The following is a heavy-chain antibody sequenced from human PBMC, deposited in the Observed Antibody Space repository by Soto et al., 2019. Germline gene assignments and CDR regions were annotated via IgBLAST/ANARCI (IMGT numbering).Heavy chain of an antibody. D-gene: IGHD2-8*01. CDR1: GSTFSSYA. Sequence: QPGGSLRLSCAASGSTFSSYAMHWVRQAPGKGLEYVSAISSNGGSTYYANSVKGRFTISRDNSKNTLYLQMGSLRAEDMAVYYCARERNRRNGFDYWGQGTLVTVSS. CDR2: ISSNGGST. V-gene: IGHV3-64*01. CDR3: ARERNRRNGFDY. J-gene: IGHJ4*02.